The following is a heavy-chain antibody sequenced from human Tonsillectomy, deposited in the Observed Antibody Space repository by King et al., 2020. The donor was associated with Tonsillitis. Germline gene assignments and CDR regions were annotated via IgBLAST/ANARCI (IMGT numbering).Heavy chain of an antibody. D-gene: IGHD2-15*01. CDR3: AREGCSGGTCSPRIDY. V-gene: IGHV1-46*01. CDR1: GYTFTTYN. Sequence: VQLVESGAEVKKPGASVKVSCKASGYTFTTYNMHWMRQAPGQGLEWMGISNPSGGSTDYAQKFQGRVTLTRDTSTSTVYMALSSLRSVDTAVYYCAREGCSGGTCSPRIDYWGQGTLVTVSS. CDR2: SNPSGGST. J-gene: IGHJ4*02.